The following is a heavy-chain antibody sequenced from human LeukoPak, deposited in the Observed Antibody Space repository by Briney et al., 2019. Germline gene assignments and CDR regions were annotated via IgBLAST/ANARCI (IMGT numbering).Heavy chain of an antibody. CDR3: SRLSYYNYYMDV. CDR2: IYYSGNT. J-gene: IGHJ6*03. Sequence: TSETLSLTCTVSGGSISSNSYYWAWIRQPPGKGLEWIGTIYYSGNTYYNASLKSRVTISIDTSKNQFSLNLSSVTAADTAVYYSSRLSYYNYYMDVWGKGTTVTVSS. V-gene: IGHV4-39*01. CDR1: GGSISSNSYY.